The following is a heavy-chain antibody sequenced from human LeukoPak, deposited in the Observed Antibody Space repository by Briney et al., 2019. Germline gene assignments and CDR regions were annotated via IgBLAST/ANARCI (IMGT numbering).Heavy chain of an antibody. Sequence: GGSLRLSCAASGFTFSSYWMSWVRQAPGKGLEWVANIKQDGSEKYYVDSVKGRFTISRDNAKNSLYLQMNSLRAEDTAVYYCARDLLLRYFDWTRGGGYYFDYWGQGTLVTVSS. D-gene: IGHD3-9*01. CDR3: ARDLLLRYFDWTRGGGYYFDY. CDR2: IKQDGSEK. V-gene: IGHV3-7*01. J-gene: IGHJ4*02. CDR1: GFTFSSYW.